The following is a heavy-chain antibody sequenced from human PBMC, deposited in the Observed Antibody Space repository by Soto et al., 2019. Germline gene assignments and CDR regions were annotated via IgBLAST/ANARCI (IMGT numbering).Heavy chain of an antibody. Sequence: WGSLLLACAASVFTFKIYAVSWVRQAPGKGLEWVSVITGSGDSTYYADSVKGRFTISRDNSKNTLYLQMNSLRAEDTAVYYCAKELRHDYNLAYFAHWAQGTLVTVSS. CDR1: VFTFKIYA. D-gene: IGHD4-4*01. J-gene: IGHJ4*02. CDR3: AKELRHDYNLAYFAH. V-gene: IGHV3-23*01. CDR2: ITGSGDST.